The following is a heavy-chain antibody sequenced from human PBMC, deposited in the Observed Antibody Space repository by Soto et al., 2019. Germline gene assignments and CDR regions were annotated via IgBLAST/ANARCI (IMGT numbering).Heavy chain of an antibody. Sequence: GGSLRLSCAASGFTFSSYGMHWVRQAPGKGLEWVAVISYDGSNKYYADSVKGRFTISRDNSKNTLYLQMNSLRAEDTAVYYCAKDLGSGWSPVYWGQGTLVTVSS. D-gene: IGHD6-19*01. CDR2: ISYDGSNK. J-gene: IGHJ4*02. CDR3: AKDLGSGWSPVY. V-gene: IGHV3-30*18. CDR1: GFTFSSYG.